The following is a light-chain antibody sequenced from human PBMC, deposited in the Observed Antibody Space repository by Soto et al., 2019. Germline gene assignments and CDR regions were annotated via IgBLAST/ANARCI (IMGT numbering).Light chain of an antibody. CDR3: AAWDDSLNGYV. J-gene: IGLJ1*01. CDR1: SSNIGSNT. V-gene: IGLV1-44*01. CDR2: SNN. Sequence: QSVLTQPPSASGTPGQRVTISCSGSSSNIGSNTVNWYQQLPGTAPKLLIYSNNQRPPGVPDRFSGSKSGTSASLAISGLQSEDGADYYCAAWDDSLNGYVFGTGTKLTVL.